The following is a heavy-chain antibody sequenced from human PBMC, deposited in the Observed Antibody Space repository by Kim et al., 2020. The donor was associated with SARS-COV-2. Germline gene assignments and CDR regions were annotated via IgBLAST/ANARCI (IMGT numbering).Heavy chain of an antibody. Sequence: GGSLRLSCAASGFTFSDYYMSWIRQAPGKGLEWVSYISSSGSTIYYADSVKGRFTISRDNAKNSLYLQMNSLRAEDTAVYYCASPVTYSSGWYGGAFDIWGQGTMVTVSS. CDR2: ISSSGSTI. J-gene: IGHJ3*02. CDR3: ASPVTYSSGWYGGAFDI. CDR1: GFTFSDYY. D-gene: IGHD6-19*01. V-gene: IGHV3-11*01.